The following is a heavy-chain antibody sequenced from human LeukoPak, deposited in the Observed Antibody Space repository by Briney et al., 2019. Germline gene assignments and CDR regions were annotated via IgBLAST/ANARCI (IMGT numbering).Heavy chain of an antibody. D-gene: IGHD3-9*01. J-gene: IGHJ4*02. CDR1: GGTFRSYA. Sequence: SVKVSCKASGGTFRSYAISWVRQAPGQGLEWMGGIIPIFGTANYAQKFQGRVTITADESTSTAYMELSSLRSEDTAVYYCARFYYDILTGYYPYWGQGTLVTVSS. V-gene: IGHV1-69*01. CDR3: ARFYYDILTGYYPY. CDR2: IIPIFGTA.